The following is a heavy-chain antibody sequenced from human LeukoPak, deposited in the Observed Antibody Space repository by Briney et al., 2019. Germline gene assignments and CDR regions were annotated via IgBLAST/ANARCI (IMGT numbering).Heavy chain of an antibody. J-gene: IGHJ4*02. CDR3: ARVGSGSYFDY. Sequence: GGSLRLSCAASGFTFSSYAMHWVRQAPGKGLEWVAVISYDGSNKYYADSVKGRFTISRDNSKNTLYLQMNSLRAEDTAVYYCARVGSGSYFDYWGQGTLVTVSS. CDR2: ISYDGSNK. D-gene: IGHD1-26*01. V-gene: IGHV3-30*04. CDR1: GFTFSSYA.